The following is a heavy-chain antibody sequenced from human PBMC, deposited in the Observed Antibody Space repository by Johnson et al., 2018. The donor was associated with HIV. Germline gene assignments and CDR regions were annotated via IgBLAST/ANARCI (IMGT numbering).Heavy chain of an antibody. CDR2: TSYDGSNK. Sequence: QVQLVESGGGVVQPGGSLRLSCAASGFTFSTYGMHWVRQAPGKGLEWVAVTSYDGSNKYYADSVKGRFTISRDNSKNTLYLQMNSLRAEDTAVYYCARDPEWSAFDIWGQGTMVTVSS. CDR1: GFTFSTYG. CDR3: ARDPEWSAFDI. D-gene: IGHD3-3*01. J-gene: IGHJ3*02. V-gene: IGHV3-30*19.